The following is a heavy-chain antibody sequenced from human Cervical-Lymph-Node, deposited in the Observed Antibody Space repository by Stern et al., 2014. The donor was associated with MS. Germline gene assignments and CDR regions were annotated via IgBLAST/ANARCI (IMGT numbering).Heavy chain of an antibody. CDR1: GFTFSSYA. D-gene: IGHD3-9*01. J-gene: IGHJ4*02. CDR3: ATEIYYFES. CDR2: ISIGGYM. V-gene: IGHV3-21*01. Sequence: EVQLVKSGGGLVKPGESLRLSCAASGFTFSSYAMTWARPAPGKGLEWVSSISIGGYMNYADSVKGRFTISRDNAKNSLYLQMNRLRAEDTAVYYCATEIYYFESWGQGTLVTVSS.